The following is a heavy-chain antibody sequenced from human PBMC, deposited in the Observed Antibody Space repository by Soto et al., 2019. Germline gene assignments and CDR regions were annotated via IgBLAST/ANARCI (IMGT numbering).Heavy chain of an antibody. Sequence: QVQLVESGGGVVQPGRSLRLYCAASVFTFSSYGMHWVRQAPGKGLGWVAVISYDGSKKYYADSVKGRFTISRDNSKNTLYLQMNSLRAEDTAVYYCAKVSGGPRNYGMDVWGQGTTVIVSS. CDR1: VFTFSSYG. V-gene: IGHV3-30*18. J-gene: IGHJ6*02. CDR3: AKVSGGPRNYGMDV. D-gene: IGHD2-15*01. CDR2: ISYDGSKK.